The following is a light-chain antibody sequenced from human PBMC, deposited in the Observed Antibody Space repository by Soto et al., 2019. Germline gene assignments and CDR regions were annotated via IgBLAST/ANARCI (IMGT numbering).Light chain of an antibody. V-gene: IGLV1-44*01. J-gene: IGLJ1*01. CDR2: SNN. CDR1: SSNIGSNT. Sequence: QPVLTQPPSASGTPGQRVTIACSGSSSNIGSNTVNWYQQLPGTAPKLLIYSNNQRPSGVPDRFSGSKAGTSASLAISGLQSEDEADYYCAAWDDSQNGRVFGTGTKLTVL. CDR3: AAWDDSQNGRV.